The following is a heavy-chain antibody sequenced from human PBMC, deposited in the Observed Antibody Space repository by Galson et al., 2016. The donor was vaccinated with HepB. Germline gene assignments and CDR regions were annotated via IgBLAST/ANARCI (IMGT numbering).Heavy chain of an antibody. CDR1: GYTFISYG. V-gene: IGHV1-18*01. J-gene: IGHJ2*01. CDR2: ISAYHGNT. CDR3: ARDLYGTGSYCEFDY. Sequence: SVKVSCKASGYTFISYGVSWVRQAPGQGLEWMGWISAYHGNTNYAQNLQGRVTITTDTSTSTAYMELRSLRSDDTAVYYCARDLYGTGSYCEFDYWGRGTLVTVSS. D-gene: IGHD3-10*01.